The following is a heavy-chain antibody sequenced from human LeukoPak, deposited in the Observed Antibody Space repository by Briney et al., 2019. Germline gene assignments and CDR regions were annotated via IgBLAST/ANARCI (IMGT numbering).Heavy chain of an antibody. CDR3: AKGGGTSSSYYMDV. V-gene: IGHV3-23*01. Sequence: GGSLRLSCAASGFTFSDYYMSWVRQAPGKGPEWVSFVIGGGGATYYADSVRGRFTISRDNSKNTLYLQMDTLRAEDTALYYCAKGGGTSSSYYMDVWGKGTPVTVSS. D-gene: IGHD2-15*01. CDR1: GFTFSDYY. J-gene: IGHJ6*03. CDR2: VIGGGGAT.